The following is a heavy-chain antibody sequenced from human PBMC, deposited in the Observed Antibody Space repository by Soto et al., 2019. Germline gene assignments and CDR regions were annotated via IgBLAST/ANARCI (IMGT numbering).Heavy chain of an antibody. Sequence: QVQLVPSGAEVKKPGASVKVSCKASGDTFTAYYIHWVRQAPGQGLEWMGTVNPSGGHTTYAQHFLGRMTMTRDTSTSTLYMELASLTSEDTAIYFCARGGHVVVVTAALDYWGQGTLVTVAS. CDR1: GDTFTAYY. CDR3: ARGGHVVVVTAALDY. V-gene: IGHV1-46*01. J-gene: IGHJ4*02. D-gene: IGHD2-21*02. CDR2: VNPSGGHT.